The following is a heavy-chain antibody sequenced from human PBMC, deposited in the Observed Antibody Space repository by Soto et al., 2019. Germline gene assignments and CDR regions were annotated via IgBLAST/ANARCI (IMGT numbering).Heavy chain of an antibody. CDR3: VNVYYGDYVPGDY. J-gene: IGHJ4*02. Sequence: EVQLLESGGGLVQPGGSLRLSCAASGFTFSSYAMSWVRQAPGKGLEWVSAISGSGGSTYYADSVKGRFTISRDNSKNSLYLQMSSLRGEGTAVYYCVNVYYGDYVPGDYWGQGTMVTVSS. CDR2: ISGSGGST. D-gene: IGHD4-17*01. CDR1: GFTFSSYA. V-gene: IGHV3-23*01.